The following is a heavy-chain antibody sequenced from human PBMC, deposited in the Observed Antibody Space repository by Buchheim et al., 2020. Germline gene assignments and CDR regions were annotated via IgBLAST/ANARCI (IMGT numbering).Heavy chain of an antibody. Sequence: QVQLVQSGAEVKKPGASVKVSCKASGYTFTNNAIHWVRQAPGQRLEWMGGINVASGNTKYSQKFQGRVTITRDTSASTAYMELSSLRSEDTAVYYCARRWSGTYGMDVWGQGTT. CDR3: ARRWSGTYGMDV. CDR2: INVASGNT. V-gene: IGHV1-3*01. D-gene: IGHD3-3*01. J-gene: IGHJ6*02. CDR1: GYTFTNNA.